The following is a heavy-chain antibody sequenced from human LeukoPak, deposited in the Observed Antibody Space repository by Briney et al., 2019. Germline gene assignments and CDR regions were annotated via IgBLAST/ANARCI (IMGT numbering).Heavy chain of an antibody. D-gene: IGHD6-19*01. CDR1: GCSISRSY. CDR2: IYYSGCT. Sequence: SETLSLTCSGSGCSISRSYWRWIRHPPEKGLESIGSIYYSGCTSYNPPLNSRVTISIDRTENQISLKPNSVTAAGTALYHCSGGSGWFAYWGQGTLVTVSS. J-gene: IGHJ4*02. V-gene: IGHV4-59*03. CDR3: SGGSGWFAY.